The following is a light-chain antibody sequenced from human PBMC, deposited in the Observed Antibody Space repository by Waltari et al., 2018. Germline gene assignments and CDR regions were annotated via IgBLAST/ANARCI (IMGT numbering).Light chain of an antibody. Sequence: EIVLTQSPATLSVSPGEGANLSCRASQSVSSDLAWYQQKPGQAPRLLIYGASTRATGIPARVSGSGSGTEFTLTISSMQSEDFAVYYCQQYNNWPLTFGGGTKVEIK. CDR2: GAS. V-gene: IGKV3-15*01. J-gene: IGKJ4*01. CDR3: QQYNNWPLT. CDR1: QSVSSD.